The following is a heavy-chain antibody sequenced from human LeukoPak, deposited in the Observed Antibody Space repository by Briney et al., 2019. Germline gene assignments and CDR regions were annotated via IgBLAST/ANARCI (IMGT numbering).Heavy chain of an antibody. CDR2: IYTSGST. J-gene: IGHJ6*03. Sequence: SETLSLTCTVSGGSISSGSYYWSWIRQPAGKGLEWIGRIYTSGSTNYNPSLKSRVTISVDTSKNQFSLKLSSVTAADRAVYYCARHKDYYYSYMDVWGKGTTVTISS. V-gene: IGHV4-61*02. CDR3: ARHKDYYYSYMDV. CDR1: GGSISSGSYY.